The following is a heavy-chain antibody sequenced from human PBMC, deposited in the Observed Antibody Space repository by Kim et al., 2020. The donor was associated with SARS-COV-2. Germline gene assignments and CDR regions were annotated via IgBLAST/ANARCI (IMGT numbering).Heavy chain of an antibody. J-gene: IGHJ5*02. CDR1: GYTFTSYA. D-gene: IGHD5-12*01. V-gene: IGHV7-4-1*02. CDR3: AREGKGGWLQFSNWFDP. Sequence: ASVKVSCKASGYTFTSYAMNWVRQAPGQGLEWMGWINTNTGNPTYAQGFTGRFVFSLDTSVSTAYLQISSLKAEDTAVYYCAREGKGGWLQFSNWFDPWGQGTLVTVSS. CDR2: INTNTGNP.